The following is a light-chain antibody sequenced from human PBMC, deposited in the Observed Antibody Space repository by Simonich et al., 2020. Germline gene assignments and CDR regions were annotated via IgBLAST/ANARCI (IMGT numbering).Light chain of an antibody. CDR1: SSDVWGYNY. CDR2: DVS. J-gene: IGLJ3*02. CDR3: SSYTSSSTFV. V-gene: IGLV2-14*01. Sequence: QSALTQPASVSGSPGPSITITCTGTSSDVWGYNYVSWYQQHPGKAPKLMIYDVSKRLAGVSNRFSGSKSGNTAALTISGLQAEDEADYYCSSYTSSSTFVFGGGTKLTVL.